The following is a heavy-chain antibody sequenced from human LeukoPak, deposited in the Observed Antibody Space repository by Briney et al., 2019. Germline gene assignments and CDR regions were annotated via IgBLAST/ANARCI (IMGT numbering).Heavy chain of an antibody. D-gene: IGHD6-13*01. CDR3: ASSFWEQQLVYRGVPSPPPDY. CDR2: ISGSGGST. Sequence: TGGSLRLSCAASGFTFSSYAMSWVRQAPGKGLEWVSAISGSGGSTYYADSVKGRFTISRDNSKNTLYLQMNSLRAEDTAVYYCASSFWEQQLVYRGVPSPPPDYWGQGTLVTVSS. J-gene: IGHJ4*02. CDR1: GFTFSSYA. V-gene: IGHV3-23*01.